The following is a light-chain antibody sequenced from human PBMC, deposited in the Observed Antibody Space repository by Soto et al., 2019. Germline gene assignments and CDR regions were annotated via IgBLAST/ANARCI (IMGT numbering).Light chain of an antibody. Sequence: EIVLAQSPGTLSLSPGERATLSCRASQSVSSIYLAWYQQKPGQPPRLLIYGASSRATGIPDRFSGSGSGTDFTLTISRLEPADFQVYYCQQYGSSPPWTFGQGTKVDIK. CDR2: GAS. CDR1: QSVSSIY. J-gene: IGKJ1*01. V-gene: IGKV3-20*01. CDR3: QQYGSSPPWT.